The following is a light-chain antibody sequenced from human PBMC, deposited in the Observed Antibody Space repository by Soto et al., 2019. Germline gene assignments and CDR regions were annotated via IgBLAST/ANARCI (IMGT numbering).Light chain of an antibody. J-gene: IGKJ1*01. CDR2: GAY. CDR1: QSISYT. Sequence: IVMTRSLATRSVSPGGRATLSFRASQSISYTLAWYQTKPGQAPRLLIHGAYTRATRFPARFSGSGSGTDFTLHISSLQSEDFAVYYCQQYNNWTWTFGPGTKVDI. V-gene: IGKV3-15*01. CDR3: QQYNNWTWT.